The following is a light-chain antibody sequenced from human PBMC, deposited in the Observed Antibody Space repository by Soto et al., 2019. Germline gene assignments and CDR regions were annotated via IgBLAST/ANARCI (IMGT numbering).Light chain of an antibody. Sequence: EIVMTQSPATLSVSPGERATLSCRASQSVSSNLAWYQQKPGQAPRLLIYGASTRATGIPARFSGSGSGTEFTLTISSLQSEDFAVYYCQQFDESRQVWTFGQGTKVEIK. J-gene: IGKJ1*01. V-gene: IGKV3-15*01. CDR1: QSVSSN. CDR2: GAS. CDR3: QQFDESRQVWT.